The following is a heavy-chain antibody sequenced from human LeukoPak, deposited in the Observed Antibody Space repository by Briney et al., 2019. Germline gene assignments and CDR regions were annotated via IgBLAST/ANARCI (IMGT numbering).Heavy chain of an antibody. CDR3: AKSLGDGVNGNYYFDY. CDR2: ISGSGGGT. CDR1: GFTFSSYA. V-gene: IGHV3-23*01. J-gene: IGHJ4*02. D-gene: IGHD2-21*01. Sequence: GGSLRLSCAASGFTFSSYAMSWVRQAPGKGLEWVSAISGSGGGTYYADSVKGRFTISRDNSKNTLYLQMNSLRAEDTAVYYCAKSLGDGVNGNYYFDYWGQGTLVTVSS.